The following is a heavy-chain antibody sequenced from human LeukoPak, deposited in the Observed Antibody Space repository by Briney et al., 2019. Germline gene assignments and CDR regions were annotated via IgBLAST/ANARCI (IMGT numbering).Heavy chain of an antibody. CDR2: IYYSGST. J-gene: IGHJ4*02. CDR1: GGSISSGGYY. V-gene: IGHV4-31*03. Sequence: SETLSLTCTVSGGSISSGGYYWSWIRQHPGKGLEWIGYIYYSGSTYYNPSLKSRVTISVDTSKNQFSLKLSSVTAADTAVYYCAREGEQQLGSFDYWGQGTLVTVSS. CDR3: AREGEQQLGSFDY. D-gene: IGHD6-13*01.